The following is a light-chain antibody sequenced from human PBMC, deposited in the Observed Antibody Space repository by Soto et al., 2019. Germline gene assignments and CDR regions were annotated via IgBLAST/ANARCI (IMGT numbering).Light chain of an antibody. CDR2: AAS. Sequence: DIQMTQSPSTLSASVGDRVTITCRASQIISSWLAWYQQKPGKAPKLLIYAASTLQSGVPSRFSGSGSGTEFTLTIISLQPEDFATYYCQQSYRFPKTFGRGTKVDIK. V-gene: IGKV1-5*01. J-gene: IGKJ1*01. CDR3: QQSYRFPKT. CDR1: QIISSW.